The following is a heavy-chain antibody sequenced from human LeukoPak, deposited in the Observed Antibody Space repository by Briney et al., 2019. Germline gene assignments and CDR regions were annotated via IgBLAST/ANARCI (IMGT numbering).Heavy chain of an antibody. D-gene: IGHD3-9*01. V-gene: IGHV4-34*01. CDR1: GGSFSGYY. CDR3: ARANTIYRSYGMDV. CDR2: INHSGST. J-gene: IGHJ6*02. Sequence: PSETLSLTCAVYGGSFSGYYWSWIRQSPGKGLEWIGEINHSGSTNYNPSLKSRVTISVDTSKNQFSLKLSSVTAADTAVYYCARANTIYRSYGMDVWGQGTTVTVSS.